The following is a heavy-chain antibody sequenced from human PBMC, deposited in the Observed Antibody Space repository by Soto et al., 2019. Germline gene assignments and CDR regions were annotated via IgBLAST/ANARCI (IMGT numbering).Heavy chain of an antibody. V-gene: IGHV3-9*01. D-gene: IGHD3-22*01. CDR2: ITWNSGYI. CDR3: AKGTYDSSGYYTAPDY. Sequence: EVQLVESGGGLVQPGRSLRLSCAASGFSFDDYAMHWVRQAPGRGLEWVSGITWNSGYIGYADSVKGRFPISKDNAKNSLYLKMNSLRPEDTAVYYCAKGTYDSSGYYTAPDYWGQGTLVTVSS. J-gene: IGHJ4*02. CDR1: GFSFDDYA.